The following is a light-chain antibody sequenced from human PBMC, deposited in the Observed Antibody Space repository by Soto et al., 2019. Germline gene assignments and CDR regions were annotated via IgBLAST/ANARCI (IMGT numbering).Light chain of an antibody. Sequence: IVVTPSPATLSVSPGEVDLVSCRASQTVRNNYLAWYQQKPGQAPRLLIYDASSRATGIPDRFSGGGSGTDFTLTISRLEPEDFAVYYCQQFSSYPRTCGGGTKVDNK. V-gene: IGKV3-20*01. CDR2: DAS. J-gene: IGKJ4*01. CDR1: QTVRNNY. CDR3: QQFSSYPRT.